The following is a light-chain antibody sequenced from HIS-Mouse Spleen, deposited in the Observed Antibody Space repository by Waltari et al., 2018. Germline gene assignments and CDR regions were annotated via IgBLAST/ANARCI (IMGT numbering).Light chain of an antibody. Sequence: SYELTQPPSVSVSPGQTARITCSGDALPKQYAYWYQQKPGQAPVLVLYKDSERPSGIPERFSGSSSGTTVTLTISGVQAEDEADYYCQSADSSGTWVFGGGTKLTVL. CDR3: QSADSSGTWV. CDR1: ALPKQY. J-gene: IGLJ3*02. V-gene: IGLV3-25*03. CDR2: KDS.